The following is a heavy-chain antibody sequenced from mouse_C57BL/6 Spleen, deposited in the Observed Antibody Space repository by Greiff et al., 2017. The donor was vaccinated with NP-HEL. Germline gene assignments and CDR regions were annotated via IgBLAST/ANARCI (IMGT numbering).Heavy chain of an antibody. CDR2: ISYDGSN. J-gene: IGHJ1*03. CDR3: ARGATVVPPRWYFDV. D-gene: IGHD1-1*01. V-gene: IGHV3-6*01. CDR1: GYSITSGYY. Sequence: VQLQQSGPGLVKPSQSLSLTCSVTGYSITSGYYWNWIRQFPGNKLEWMGYISYDGSNNYNPSLKNRISITRDTSKNQFFLKLNSVTTEDTATYYCARGATVVPPRWYFDVWGTGTTVTVSS.